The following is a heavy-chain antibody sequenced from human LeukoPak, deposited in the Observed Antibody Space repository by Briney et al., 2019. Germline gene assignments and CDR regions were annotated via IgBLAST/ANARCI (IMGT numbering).Heavy chain of an antibody. V-gene: IGHV4-4*02. CDR1: GGSISSSNW. CDR3: ARTRQWLVRVFDY. Sequence: SETLSLTCAVSGGSISSSNWWSWVRQPPGKGLEWIGEIYHSGSTNYNPSLKSRVTISVDTSKNQFSLKLSSVTAADTAVYYCARTRQWLVRVFDYWGQGTLVTVSS. CDR2: IYHSGST. D-gene: IGHD6-19*01. J-gene: IGHJ4*02.